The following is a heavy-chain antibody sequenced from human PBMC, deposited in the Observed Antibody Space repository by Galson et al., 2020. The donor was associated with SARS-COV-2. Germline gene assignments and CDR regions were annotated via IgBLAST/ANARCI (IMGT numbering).Heavy chain of an antibody. V-gene: IGHV4-59*08. CDR2: IYYSGST. J-gene: IGHJ4*02. CDR3: ARLIAARHYDY. CDR1: GGSISSYY. Sequence: ETSETLSLTCTVSGGSISSYYWSWIRQPPGKGLEWIGYIYYSGSTNYNPSLKSRVTISVDTSKNQFSLKLSSVTAADTAVYYCARLIAARHYDYWGQGTLVTVSS. D-gene: IGHD6-6*01.